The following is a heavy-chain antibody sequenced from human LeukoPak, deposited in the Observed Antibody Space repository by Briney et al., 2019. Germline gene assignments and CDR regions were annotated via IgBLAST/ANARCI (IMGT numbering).Heavy chain of an antibody. CDR1: GFTFSTHS. Sequence: GGSLRLSCAASGFTFSTHSMNWVRQAPGKGLEWVSYINSSGIVIYYADSVKGRFTISRDNAKNSLYLQMNSLRAEDTAVYYCATGDPAFDAFDIWGQGTMVTVSS. D-gene: IGHD2-2*01. CDR3: ATGDPAFDAFDI. CDR2: INSSGIVI. J-gene: IGHJ3*02. V-gene: IGHV3-48*04.